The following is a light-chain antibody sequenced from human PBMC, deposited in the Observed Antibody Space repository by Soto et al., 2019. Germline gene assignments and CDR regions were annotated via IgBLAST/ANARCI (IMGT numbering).Light chain of an antibody. CDR1: RSDVGGYNY. V-gene: IGLV2-14*01. CDR2: EVT. CDR3: SSYSSSDTQI. J-gene: IGLJ1*01. Sequence: QSALTQPPSVSASPGQSITISCTGTRSDVGGYNYVSWYQQHPGRAPKLIIYEVTDRPSGVSNRFSGSKSGNTASLTISGLQAEDEADYYCSSYSSSDTQIFGTGTKVTVL.